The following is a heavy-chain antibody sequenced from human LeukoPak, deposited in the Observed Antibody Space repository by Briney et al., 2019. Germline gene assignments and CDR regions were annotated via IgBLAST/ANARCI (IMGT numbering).Heavy chain of an antibody. V-gene: IGHV1-69*13. CDR2: SIPIFSRA. D-gene: IGHD3-22*01. CDR3: ARVGPPRRDHYYPSSGDYLPVFEI. Sequence: SVKVSCKVSGTTFGLSAISWVRQAPGQGLQWMGGSIPIFSRADYAQRFQDRITISWDAATGTDYMELRILTFDDTAVYYCARVGPPRRDHYYPSSGDYLPVFEIWGHGTMVTVSS. J-gene: IGHJ3*02. CDR1: GTTFGLSA.